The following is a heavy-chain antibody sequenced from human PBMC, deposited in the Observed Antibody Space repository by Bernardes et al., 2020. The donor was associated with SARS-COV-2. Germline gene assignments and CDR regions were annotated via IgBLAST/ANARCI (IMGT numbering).Heavy chain of an antibody. CDR1: GGSISSYY. CDR2: IYYSGST. CDR3: ARDRGEVVTLFGVVTGPQYFDF. J-gene: IGHJ4*02. Sequence: SETLSLTCSVSGGSISSYYWSWIRQPPGKGLEWIGYIYYSGSTNHNPSLKSRVTISVDRSKNQFSLKLSSVTAADTAVYYCARDRGEVVTLFGVVTGPQYFDFWGQGRLVTVSS. V-gene: IGHV4-59*01. D-gene: IGHD3-3*01.